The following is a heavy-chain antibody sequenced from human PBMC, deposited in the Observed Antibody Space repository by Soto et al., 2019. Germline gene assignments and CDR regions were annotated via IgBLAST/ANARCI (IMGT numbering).Heavy chain of an antibody. CDR3: ARIGYCTNGVCSLFDY. Sequence: GGSLRLSCAASGFTFSDYYMSWIRQAPGKGLEWVSYISSSGSTIYYADSVKGRFTISRDNAKNSLYLQMNSLRAEDTAVYYCARIGYCTNGVCSLFDYWGQGTLVTVSS. CDR1: GFTFSDYY. CDR2: ISSSGSTI. V-gene: IGHV3-11*01. J-gene: IGHJ4*02. D-gene: IGHD2-8*01.